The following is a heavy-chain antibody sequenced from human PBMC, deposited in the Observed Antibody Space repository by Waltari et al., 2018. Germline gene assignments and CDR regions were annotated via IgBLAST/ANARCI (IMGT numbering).Heavy chain of an antibody. J-gene: IGHJ6*04. CDR2: LSTIFGKL. D-gene: IGHD3-16*01. Sequence: QVQLVQSGAEVKKTGSSVKVYCKASGGTPRGDSIAWVRQAPGQGLEGVGGLSTIFGKLDLAQKFQGRVSISTDESTDTAYMELSSLTNEDTGVYYCARGEYNFAWGCSWDVWGKGTTVTVAS. V-gene: IGHV1-69*05. CDR1: GGTPRGDS. CDR3: ARGEYNFAWGCSWDV.